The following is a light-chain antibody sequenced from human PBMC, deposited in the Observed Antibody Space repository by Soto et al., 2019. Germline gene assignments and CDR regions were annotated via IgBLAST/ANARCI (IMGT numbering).Light chain of an antibody. CDR3: QQYGSSRGFT. CDR2: GAS. Sequence: EIVLTQSPGTLSLSPGERATLSCRASQSVSRNYVAWYQQKPGQAPRLLISGASSRATGIPDRFSGSGSGTDFTLTISRLEPVDFAVYYCQQYGSSRGFTFGPGTKVDLK. CDR1: QSVSRNY. J-gene: IGKJ3*01. V-gene: IGKV3-20*01.